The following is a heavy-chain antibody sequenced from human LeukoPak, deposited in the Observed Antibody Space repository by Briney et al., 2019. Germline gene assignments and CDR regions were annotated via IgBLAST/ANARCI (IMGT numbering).Heavy chain of an antibody. J-gene: IGHJ4*01. CDR1: GDSNSSTSYY. CDR2: IYNSGTT. V-gene: IGHV4-39*01. D-gene: IGHD3-10*01. Sequence: KPSETLSLXCTVSGDSNSSTSYYWDWIRQPPGKGLEWIGSIYNSGTTYYNPSLKSRVTISVDTSKNQFSLKVSSVTAADTAVYYCASRVYGLGSFNYWGQGTLVTVSS. CDR3: ASRVYGLGSFNY.